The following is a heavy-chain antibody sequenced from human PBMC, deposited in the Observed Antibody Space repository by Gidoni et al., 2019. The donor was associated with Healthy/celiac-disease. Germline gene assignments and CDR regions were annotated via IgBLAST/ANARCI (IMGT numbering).Heavy chain of an antibody. Sequence: EVQLLESGGGLVQPGGSLSLSCAASGFPFSSYAMSWVRQAPGKGLEWVSAISGSGGSTYYADSVKGRFTISRDNSKNTLYLQMNSLRAEDTAVYYCAKLRRDGYQGDYFDYWGQGTLVTVSS. CDR1: GFPFSSYA. CDR2: ISGSGGST. D-gene: IGHD5-12*01. J-gene: IGHJ4*02. V-gene: IGHV3-23*01. CDR3: AKLRRDGYQGDYFDY.